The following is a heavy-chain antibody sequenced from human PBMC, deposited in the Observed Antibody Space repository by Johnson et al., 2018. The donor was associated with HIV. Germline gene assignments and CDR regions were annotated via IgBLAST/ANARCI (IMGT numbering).Heavy chain of an antibody. D-gene: IGHD6-13*01. Sequence: QVQLVESGGGVVQPGRSLRLSCAASGFTFSNYAMHWVSQAPGKGLEWVAVISYDGSNKYYADSVKGRFTISRDNSKNTLYLQMNSLRAEDTAVYYCARDGESQQLPLGDAFDIWGQGTMVIVSS. V-gene: IGHV3-30*04. CDR2: ISYDGSNK. CDR1: GFTFSNYA. CDR3: ARDGESQQLPLGDAFDI. J-gene: IGHJ3*02.